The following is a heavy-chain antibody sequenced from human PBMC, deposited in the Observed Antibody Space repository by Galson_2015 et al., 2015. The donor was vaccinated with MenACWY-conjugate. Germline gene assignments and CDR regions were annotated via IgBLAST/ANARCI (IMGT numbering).Heavy chain of an antibody. Sequence: SLRLSCAASGFSFSDYYMTWIRQAPGKGLEWLANIDGKGSFTPCADPMKGRFTIPNYKAKNSLFLEINTPTAADTAVYFCARDRGGLGSSSGSDDAFDIWGQGTMVTVS. V-gene: IGHV3-11*06. CDR3: ARDRGGLGSSSGSDDAFDI. J-gene: IGHJ3*02. D-gene: IGHD3-10*01. CDR2: IDGKGSFT. CDR1: GFSFSDYY.